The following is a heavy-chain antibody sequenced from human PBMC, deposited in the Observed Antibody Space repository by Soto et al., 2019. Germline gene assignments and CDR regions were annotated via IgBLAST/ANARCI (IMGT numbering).Heavy chain of an antibody. CDR1: GGSISSSSYY. V-gene: IGHV4-39*01. D-gene: IGHD5-18*01. CDR2: IYYSGST. CDR3: ARLIRRYSYRLFDY. Sequence: QLQLQESGPGLVKPSETLSLTCTVSGGSISSSSYYWGWIRQPPGKGLEWLGRIYYSGSTYYTPPLKSRVTISVDTSKNQFSLKLSSVTAADTAVYYCARLIRRYSYRLFDYWGQGTLVTVSS. J-gene: IGHJ4*02.